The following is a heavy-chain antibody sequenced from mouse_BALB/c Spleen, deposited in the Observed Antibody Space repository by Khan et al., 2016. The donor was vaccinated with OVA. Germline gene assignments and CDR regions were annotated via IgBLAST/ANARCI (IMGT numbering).Heavy chain of an antibody. CDR1: GYSFTGYF. V-gene: IGHV1-20*02. J-gene: IGHJ2*01. CDR3: ARIYRSDFDY. CDR2: INPHIGET. D-gene: IGHD1-1*01. Sequence: EVQLVESGPELVKPGASVKISCKASGYSFTGYFMNWVKQSHGKSLEWIGRINPHIGETFYNQKFTGKATLTVDESSSTAHMELLSLASEDSAVYYCARIYRSDFDYWGQGTTLTVSS.